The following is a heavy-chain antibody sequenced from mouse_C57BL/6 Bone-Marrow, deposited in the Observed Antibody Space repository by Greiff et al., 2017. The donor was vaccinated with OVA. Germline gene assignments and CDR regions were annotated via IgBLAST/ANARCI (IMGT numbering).Heavy chain of an antibody. CDR3: ARHSGYYGSPHWDFDV. CDR2: ISNGGGST. CDR1: GFTFSDYY. D-gene: IGHD1-1*01. V-gene: IGHV5-12*01. Sequence: EVHLVESGGGLVQPGGSLKLSCAASGFTFSDYYMYWVRQTPEKRLEWVAYISNGGGSTYYPDTVKGRFTISRDNAKNTLYLQMSRLKSEDTAMYYCARHSGYYGSPHWDFDVWGTGTTVTVSS. J-gene: IGHJ1*03.